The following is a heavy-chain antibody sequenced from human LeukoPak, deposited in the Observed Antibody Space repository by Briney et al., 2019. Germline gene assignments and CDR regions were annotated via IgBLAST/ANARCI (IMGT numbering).Heavy chain of an antibody. CDR1: GFTFSSYG. CDR3: AKDWNYCTNGVCRYFDY. Sequence: GRSLRLSCAASGFTFSSYGMHWVRQAPGKGLEWVAVISYDGSNKYYADSVKGRFTISGDNSKNTLYLQMNSLRAEDTAVYYCAKDWNYCTNGVCRYFDYWGQGTLVTVSS. J-gene: IGHJ4*02. CDR2: ISYDGSNK. D-gene: IGHD2-8*01. V-gene: IGHV3-30*18.